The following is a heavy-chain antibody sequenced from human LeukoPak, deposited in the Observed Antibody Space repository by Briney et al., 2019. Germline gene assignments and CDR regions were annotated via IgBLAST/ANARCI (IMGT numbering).Heavy chain of an antibody. CDR2: ISYDGSNK. CDR1: GFTFSSYG. Sequence: GGSLRLSCAASGFTFSSYGMHWVRQAPGKGLEWVAVISYDGSNKYYADSVKGRFTISRDNSKNTLYLQMNSLRAEDTAVYYCARRTTPKPYDYWGQGTLVTVSS. J-gene: IGHJ4*02. V-gene: IGHV3-30*03. D-gene: IGHD4-11*01. CDR3: ARRTTPKPYDY.